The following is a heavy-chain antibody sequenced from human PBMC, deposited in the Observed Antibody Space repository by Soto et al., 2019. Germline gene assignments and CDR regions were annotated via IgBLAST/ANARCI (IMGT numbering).Heavy chain of an antibody. Sequence: QVQLQESGPGQVRPSQTLSLTCTVSGGSISSHIYYWTWIRQHPGKGPEWIGFIYYSGSTYYNPSLKSRVTISLDMSKNQCSLKLTSVTAADTAVYYCARGYDYHSGGYLFDYWGQGTLLTVSS. CDR3: ARGYDYHSGGYLFDY. J-gene: IGHJ4*02. V-gene: IGHV4-31*03. CDR2: IYYSGST. CDR1: GGSISSHIYY. D-gene: IGHD3-22*01.